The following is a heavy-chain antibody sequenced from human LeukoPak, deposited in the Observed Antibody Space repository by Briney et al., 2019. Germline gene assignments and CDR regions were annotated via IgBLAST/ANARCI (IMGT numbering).Heavy chain of an antibody. V-gene: IGHV3-11*01. Sequence: GGSLRLSCAASRFTISDYYMTWIRQAPGKGLEWVSYISSSGSAIYHADSVKGRFTVSRDNAKNSLYPQMNSLRAEDTAVYYCATLGRNYFDSWGQGSLVTVSS. D-gene: IGHD2-15*01. CDR1: RFTISDYY. CDR2: ISSSGSAI. CDR3: ATLGRNYFDS. J-gene: IGHJ4*02.